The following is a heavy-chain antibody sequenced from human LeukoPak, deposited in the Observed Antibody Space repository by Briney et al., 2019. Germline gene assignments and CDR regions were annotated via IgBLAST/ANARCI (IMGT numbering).Heavy chain of an antibody. CDR1: GFTFMNYG. V-gene: IGHV3-30*02. D-gene: IGHD3-10*01. CDR2: IRYDEAGK. CDR3: AKDRGSYFYGSGAYFSGFDY. J-gene: IGHJ4*02. Sequence: GGSLRLSCAASGFTFMNYGMHWVRQAPGKGLEWVAFIRYDEAGKDYVDSVKGRFAISRDNPKGTLYLQMNNVKTEDTVVYYCAKDRGSYFYGSGAYFSGFDYWGQGILVTVSS.